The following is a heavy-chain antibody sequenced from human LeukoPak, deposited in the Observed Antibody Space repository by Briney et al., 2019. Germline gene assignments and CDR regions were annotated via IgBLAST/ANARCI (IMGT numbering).Heavy chain of an antibody. D-gene: IGHD3-22*01. CDR2: IYSGGSA. V-gene: IGHV4-34*01. CDR1: SGSFNAYC. CDR3: ARGVVDYSTRSGYLSH. Sequence: SETLSLTCAVYSGSFNAYCWIWLRQPPRRGLEWIGEIYSGGSANYDPSLKGRLAISVDPSKSQFSLKLSSLTAADTAVYFCARGVVDYSTRSGYLSHWGQGTLVTVSS. J-gene: IGHJ4*02.